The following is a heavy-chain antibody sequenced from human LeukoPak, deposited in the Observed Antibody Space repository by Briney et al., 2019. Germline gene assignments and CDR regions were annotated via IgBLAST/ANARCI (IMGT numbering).Heavy chain of an antibody. D-gene: IGHD3-10*02. J-gene: IGHJ6*04. CDR2: IYSGGST. Sequence: GGSLRLSCAASRFTVSSNYMSWVRQAPGKGLEWVSVIYSGGSTYYADSVKGRFTISRDNSKNTLYLQMNSLRAEDTAVYYCAELGITMIGGVWGKGTTVTISS. CDR1: RFTVSSNY. CDR3: AELGITMIGGV. V-gene: IGHV3-66*01.